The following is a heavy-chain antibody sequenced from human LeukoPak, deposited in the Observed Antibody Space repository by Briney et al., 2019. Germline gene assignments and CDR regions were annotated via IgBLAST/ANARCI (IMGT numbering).Heavy chain of an antibody. Sequence: GGSLRLSCTASGFTFGDYAMSWLRQAPGKGLEWVGFIRSKAYGGATEYAASVKGRFTISRDDSKSIAYLQMNSLKTEDTAVYYCTRDMAVAGFYYFGYWGQGTLVTVSS. V-gene: IGHV3-49*03. CDR2: IRSKAYGGAT. D-gene: IGHD6-19*01. CDR1: GFTFGDYA. J-gene: IGHJ4*02. CDR3: TRDMAVAGFYYFGY.